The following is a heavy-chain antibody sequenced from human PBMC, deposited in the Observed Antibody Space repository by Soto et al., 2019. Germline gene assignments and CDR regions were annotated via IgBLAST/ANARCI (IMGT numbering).Heavy chain of an antibody. V-gene: IGHV3-33*01. CDR1: GFTFSSYG. Sequence: GGSLRLSCAASGFTFSSYGMHWVRQAPGKGLEWVAVIWYDGSNKYYADSVKGRFTISRDNSKNTLYLQMNSLRAEDTAVYYCARDRGHTVTNQLDYWGQGTLVTVSS. J-gene: IGHJ4*02. CDR2: IWYDGSNK. CDR3: ARDRGHTVTNQLDY. D-gene: IGHD4-4*01.